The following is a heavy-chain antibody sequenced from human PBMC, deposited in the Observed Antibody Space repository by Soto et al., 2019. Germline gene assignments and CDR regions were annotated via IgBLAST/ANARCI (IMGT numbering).Heavy chain of an antibody. J-gene: IGHJ4*02. Sequence: EEQLVESGGGLIQPGGSLRLSCVGSGFSVINSYVSWVRQAPGQGLEWVSIIYTGGSTYYADSVKGRFTMSRDTSKNTVSLQMNSLRAEDSALYYCAKEGSDGWCRLWGQGTPVTVSS. V-gene: IGHV3-53*01. CDR1: GFSVINSY. CDR3: AKEGSDGWCRL. CDR2: IYTGGST. D-gene: IGHD6-19*01.